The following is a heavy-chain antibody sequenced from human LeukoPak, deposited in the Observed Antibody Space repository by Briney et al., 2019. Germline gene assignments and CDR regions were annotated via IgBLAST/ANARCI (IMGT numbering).Heavy chain of an antibody. Sequence: PGGSLRLSCVASGFTFRSHWMHWVRQAPGKGLEWVSYIVNDEITTNYAESVRGRFTTSRDNAKNTIYLQMDSLRAEDTAVYYCTGDHGFHFDLWGQGTLVTVSS. D-gene: IGHD5-24*01. CDR3: TGDHGFHFDL. CDR2: IVNDEITT. J-gene: IGHJ4*02. CDR1: GFTFRSHW. V-gene: IGHV3-74*01.